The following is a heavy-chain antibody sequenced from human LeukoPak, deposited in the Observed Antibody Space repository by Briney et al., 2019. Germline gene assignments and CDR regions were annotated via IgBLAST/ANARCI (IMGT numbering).Heavy chain of an antibody. CDR2: IYYSGST. D-gene: IGHD4-23*01. V-gene: IGHV4-59*08. Sequence: PSETLSLTCTVSGGSISSYYWSWIRQPPGKGLEWIGFIYYSGSTNYYPSLKSRATVSVDTSKNQFSMKLSSVTAADTAVYYCARHTDYGGSSWFDYWGQGTLVTVSS. CDR3: ARHTDYGGSSWFDY. J-gene: IGHJ5*01. CDR1: GGSISSYY.